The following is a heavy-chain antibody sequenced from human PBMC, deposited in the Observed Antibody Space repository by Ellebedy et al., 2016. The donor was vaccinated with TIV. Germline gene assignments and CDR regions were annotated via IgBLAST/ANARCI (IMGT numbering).Heavy chain of an antibody. V-gene: IGHV3-48*04. Sequence: GESLKISCAASGFSFSSYSMNWVRQAPGKGLEWVSYMSGSTITTYYADSVKGRFTISRDNAKNSLYLQMNSLRAEDTAVYYCARDYSRDWYVGRWFDPWGQGTLVTVSS. CDR2: MSGSTITT. CDR1: GFSFSSYS. D-gene: IGHD6-19*01. J-gene: IGHJ5*02. CDR3: ARDYSRDWYVGRWFDP.